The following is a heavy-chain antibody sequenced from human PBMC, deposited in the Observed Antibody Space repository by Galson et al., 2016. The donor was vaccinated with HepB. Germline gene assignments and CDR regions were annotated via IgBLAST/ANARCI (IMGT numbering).Heavy chain of an antibody. CDR1: GFTFSNAW. V-gene: IGHV3-15*01. D-gene: IGHD3-10*01. J-gene: IGHJ4*02. CDR3: IPDSEGI. CDR2: IKSKPDGGTT. Sequence: SLRLSCAASGFTFSNAWMSWVRQAPGKGLEWVGRIKSKPDGGTTDYAAPVKGRFTISRDDSKNTLYLQMNSLKTEDTAVYYCIPDSEGIWGQGTLVTVSS.